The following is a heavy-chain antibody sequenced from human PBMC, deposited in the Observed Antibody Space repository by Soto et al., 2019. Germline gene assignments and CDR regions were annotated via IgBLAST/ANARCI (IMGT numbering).Heavy chain of an antibody. D-gene: IGHD3-9*01. V-gene: IGHV3-23*01. Sequence: GSLRLSCAASGFNFSSYAMSWVRQAPGKGLECVSAISGSGGRKYYADSVKGRFTISRDNSKNTLYLQMNSLRAEDTAVYYCAKHRQVLRYFACWGQGTLVTVSS. CDR1: GFNFSSYA. CDR3: AKHRQVLRYFAC. CDR2: ISGSGGRK. J-gene: IGHJ4*02.